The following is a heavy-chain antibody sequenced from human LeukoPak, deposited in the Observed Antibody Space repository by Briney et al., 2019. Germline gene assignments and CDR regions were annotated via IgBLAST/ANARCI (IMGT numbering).Heavy chain of an antibody. Sequence: KPSETLSLTCTVSGGSVSSGSYYWSWIRQPPGKGLEWIGYIYYSGSTSYNPSLKSRVTISLDTSKNQFSLKVRSVTAADTAVYYCARETPHWSSSWYGRNWFDPWGQGTLVTVSS. D-gene: IGHD6-13*01. CDR3: ARETPHWSSSWYGRNWFDP. CDR2: IYYSGST. V-gene: IGHV4-61*01. CDR1: GGSVSSGSYY. J-gene: IGHJ5*02.